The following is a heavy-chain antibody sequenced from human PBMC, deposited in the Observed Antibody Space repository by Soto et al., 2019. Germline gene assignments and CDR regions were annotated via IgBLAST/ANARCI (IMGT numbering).Heavy chain of an antibody. J-gene: IGHJ4*02. Sequence: GGSLRLSCAASGFTFSSYAMHWVRQAPGKGLEWVAVISYDGSNKYYADSVKGRFTISRDNSKNTLYLQMNSLRAEDTAVYYCARDKGFWSGYVFYWGQGT. V-gene: IGHV3-30-3*01. D-gene: IGHD3-3*01. CDR2: ISYDGSNK. CDR3: ARDKGFWSGYVFY. CDR1: GFTFSSYA.